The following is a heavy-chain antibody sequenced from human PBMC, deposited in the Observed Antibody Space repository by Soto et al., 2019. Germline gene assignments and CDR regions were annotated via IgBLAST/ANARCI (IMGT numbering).Heavy chain of an antibody. Sequence: QLVESGGGLVQPGGSLRLSCAASGLTFSIYSMNWVLQAPGKGLEWVSYLSGSSTTIYYADSVKGRFTISRDNAKDSLYLHMDSLRADDTAVYYCAAGTDAFDIWGQGTMVTVSS. J-gene: IGHJ3*02. CDR1: GLTFSIYS. V-gene: IGHV3-48*01. D-gene: IGHD6-13*01. CDR3: AAGTDAFDI. CDR2: LSGSSTTI.